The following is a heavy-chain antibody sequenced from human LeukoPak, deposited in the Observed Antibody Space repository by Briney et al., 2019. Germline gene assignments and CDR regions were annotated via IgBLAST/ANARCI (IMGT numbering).Heavy chain of an antibody. CDR2: ISASGGTT. J-gene: IGHJ6*02. V-gene: IGHV3-23*01. CDR1: GYTFNSYA. D-gene: IGHD3-16*01. CDR3: AKAGGQDRADYYGMDV. Sequence: PGGPLRLSCAASGYTFNSYAMRGVRQAPGKGLEWVSAISASGGTTYYADSVKGRFTISRDTSKNTLYLQMNSLRADDTAVYYGAKAGGQDRADYYGMDVWGQGTTVTVSS.